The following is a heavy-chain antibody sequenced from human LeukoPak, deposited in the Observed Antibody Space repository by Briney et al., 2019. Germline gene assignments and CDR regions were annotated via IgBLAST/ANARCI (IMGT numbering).Heavy chain of an antibody. D-gene: IGHD1-26*01. Sequence: SETLSLTCTVSGAFISTRGYFWGWIRQPPGKGLEWIGSIYYSGSTYNNPSLKSRVTISFDTSNNQFSLKVTSVTAADTAVYYCARARSPDSGTYVSPGTPKHIDYWGQGILVTVSS. V-gene: IGHV4-39*07. CDR1: GAFISTRGYF. CDR3: ARARSPDSGTYVSPGTPKHIDY. J-gene: IGHJ4*02. CDR2: IYYSGST.